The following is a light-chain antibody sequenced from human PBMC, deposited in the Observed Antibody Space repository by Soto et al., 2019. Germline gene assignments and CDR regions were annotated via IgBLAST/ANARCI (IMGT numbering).Light chain of an antibody. CDR3: QSYDNSLGVCYV. V-gene: IGLV1-40*01. CDR2: GNR. CDR1: SSNLGAGYD. Sequence: QPVLTQPPSVSGAPGQRATISCTGSSSNLGAGYDVHWYQLLPGTAPKLLIYGNRNRPSGVPDRFSGSKSGTSASLAITGLQAEDEADYYCQSYDNSLGVCYVFGTGTKVTVL. J-gene: IGLJ1*01.